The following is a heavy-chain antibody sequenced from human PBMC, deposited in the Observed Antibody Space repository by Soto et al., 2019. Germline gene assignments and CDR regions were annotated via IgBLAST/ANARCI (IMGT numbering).Heavy chain of an antibody. CDR1: GGSFSGYY. J-gene: IGHJ6*02. Sequence: QVQLQQWGAGLLKPSETLSLTCAVYGGSFSGYYWSWIRQPPGKGLEWIGEINHSGSTNYNPSLKSRVTISVDTSKNQFSLKLSSVTAADTAVYYCARVVRGAYYYYGMDVWGQGTTVTVSS. CDR2: INHSGST. D-gene: IGHD3-10*01. CDR3: ARVVRGAYYYYGMDV. V-gene: IGHV4-34*01.